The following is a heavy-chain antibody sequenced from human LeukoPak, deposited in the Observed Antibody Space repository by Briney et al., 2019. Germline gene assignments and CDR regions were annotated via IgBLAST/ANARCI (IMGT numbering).Heavy chain of an antibody. V-gene: IGHV1-18*01. D-gene: IGHD6-19*01. CDR3: ARGARQWLSNWFDP. CDR2: ISAYNGNT. Sequence: ASVKVSCKASGYTFTSYGISWVRQAPGHGLEWMGWISAYNGNTNYAQKLQGRVTMTTDTSTSTAYMELRSLRSDDTAVYYCARGARQWLSNWFDPWGQGTLVTVSS. J-gene: IGHJ5*02. CDR1: GYTFTSYG.